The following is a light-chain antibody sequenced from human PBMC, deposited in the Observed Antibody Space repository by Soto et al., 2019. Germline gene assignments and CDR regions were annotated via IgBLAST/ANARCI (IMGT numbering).Light chain of an antibody. CDR2: GAS. V-gene: IGKV3-20*01. CDR1: QSVSSTY. CDR3: KQFRRSPPFR. J-gene: IGKJ2*03. Sequence: EIVLTQSPGTLSLSPGERATLSCRASQSVSSTYIAWYQPNPGRAPRLLIYGASSRATGIPDRFSGSGSGTDFTLTISRLVSEDLAVHFSKQFRRSPPFRFGLG.